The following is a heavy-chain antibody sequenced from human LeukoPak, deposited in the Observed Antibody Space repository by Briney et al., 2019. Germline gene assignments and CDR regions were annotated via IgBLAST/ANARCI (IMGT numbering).Heavy chain of an antibody. Sequence: ASVKVSCKASGYTFPSYFMHWVRQAPGQGLEWMGIISPTGGSTTYAQKFQGRVTMTRDTSTSTVYMELSSLRSDDTAEYYCARTAARRFDYWGQGTLVTVSS. CDR1: GYTFPSYF. V-gene: IGHV1-46*01. D-gene: IGHD6-6*01. CDR3: ARTAARRFDY. CDR2: ISPTGGST. J-gene: IGHJ4*02.